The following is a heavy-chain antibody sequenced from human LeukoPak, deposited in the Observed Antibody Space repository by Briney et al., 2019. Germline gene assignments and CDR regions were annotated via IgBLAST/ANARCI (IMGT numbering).Heavy chain of an antibody. J-gene: IGHJ4*02. CDR2: IKSDGSVT. Sequence: GGSLRLSCAASGFTFSSYWMHWVRQAPGKGLVWVSRIKSDGSVTTYADSVKGRFTISRENAKTTLYLQMNSLRAEDTAVYFCARLDILTGNYYYFEYWGQGSLVTVSS. CDR3: ARLDILTGNYYYFEY. D-gene: IGHD3-9*01. CDR1: GFTFSSYW. V-gene: IGHV3-74*01.